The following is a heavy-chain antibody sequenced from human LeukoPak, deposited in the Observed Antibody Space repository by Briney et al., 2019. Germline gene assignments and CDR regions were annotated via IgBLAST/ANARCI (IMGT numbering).Heavy chain of an antibody. D-gene: IGHD5-12*01. Sequence: GGSLRLSCAASGFTFNDYYMSWIRKAPGKGLEWLSYINIGGTNTHYADSVKGRFTISRDNAKKSLYLEMNNLRAEDTAVYYCATGGAGFDTWGQGVLVTVSS. CDR3: ATGGAGFDT. V-gene: IGHV3-11*01. J-gene: IGHJ5*02. CDR2: INIGGTNT. CDR1: GFTFNDYY.